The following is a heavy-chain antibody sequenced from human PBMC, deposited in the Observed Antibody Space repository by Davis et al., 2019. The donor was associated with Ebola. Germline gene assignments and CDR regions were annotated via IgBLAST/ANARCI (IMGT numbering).Heavy chain of an antibody. V-gene: IGHV3-7*01. Sequence: GESLKISCAASGFTFSSYWMSWVRQAPGKGLEWVANIKQDGSEKYYVDSVKGRFTISRDNAKNSLYLQMNSLRAEDTAVYYCASDIYSSSWYGAFDIWGQGTMVTVSS. CDR3: ASDIYSSSWYGAFDI. CDR2: IKQDGSEK. J-gene: IGHJ3*02. D-gene: IGHD6-13*01. CDR1: GFTFSSYW.